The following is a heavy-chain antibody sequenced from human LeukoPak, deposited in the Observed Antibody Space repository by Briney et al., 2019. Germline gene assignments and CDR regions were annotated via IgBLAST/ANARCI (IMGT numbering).Heavy chain of an antibody. V-gene: IGHV3-21*01. Sequence: GGSLRLSCAASGFTFSSYSMNGVRQAPGKGLEWVSSISSSSSYIYYADSVKGRFTISRDNAKNSLYLQMNSLRAEDTAVYYCARNVGYSSSWWSLDYWGQGTLVTVFS. D-gene: IGHD6-13*01. CDR1: GFTFSSYS. CDR3: ARNVGYSSSWWSLDY. J-gene: IGHJ4*02. CDR2: ISSSSSYI.